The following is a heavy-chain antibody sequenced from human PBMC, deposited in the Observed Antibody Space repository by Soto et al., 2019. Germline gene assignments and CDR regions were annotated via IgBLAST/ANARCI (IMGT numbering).Heavy chain of an antibody. Sequence: ASVKVSCKASGYTFTGYYMHWVRQAPGQGLEWMGWINPNSGGTNYAQKFQGWVTMTRDTSISTAYMELSRLRSDDTAVYYCAVGSGGIAAAGTSNYYYYGMDVWGQGTTVTVSS. J-gene: IGHJ6*02. D-gene: IGHD6-13*01. CDR1: GYTFTGYY. V-gene: IGHV1-2*04. CDR3: AVGSGGIAAAGTSNYYYYGMDV. CDR2: INPNSGGT.